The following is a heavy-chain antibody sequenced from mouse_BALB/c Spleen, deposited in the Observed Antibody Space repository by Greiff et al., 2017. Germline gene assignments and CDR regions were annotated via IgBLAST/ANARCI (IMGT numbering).Heavy chain of an antibody. CDR3: ARGPYSAMDY. V-gene: IGHV5-4*02. CDR1: GFTFSDYY. J-gene: IGHJ4*01. Sequence: EVHLVESGGGLVKPGGSLKLSCAASGFTFSDYYMYWVRQTPEKRLEWVATISDGGSYTYYPDSVKGRFTISRDNAKNNLYLQMSSLKSEDTAMYYCARGPYSAMDYWGQGTSVTVSS. CDR2: ISDGGSYT.